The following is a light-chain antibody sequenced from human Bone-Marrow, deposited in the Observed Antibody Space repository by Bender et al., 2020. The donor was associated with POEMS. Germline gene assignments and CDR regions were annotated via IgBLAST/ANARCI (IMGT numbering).Light chain of an antibody. CDR1: YSNIGSNA. J-gene: IGLJ1*01. Sequence: QSVLTQPPSASGTPGQRLTIYCSGSYSNIGSNAVNWYQQFPGAAPKLLIYDNNQRPSGVPDRFSASKSGTSASLAISGLQSEEEANYYCAAWDDSLNGFVFGTGTKVTVL. CDR3: AAWDDSLNGFV. CDR2: DNN. V-gene: IGLV1-44*01.